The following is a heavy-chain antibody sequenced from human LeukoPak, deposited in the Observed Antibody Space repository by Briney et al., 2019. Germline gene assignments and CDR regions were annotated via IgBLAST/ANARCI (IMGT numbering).Heavy chain of an antibody. CDR1: GFTFSSYG. D-gene: IGHD3-22*01. CDR2: IWYDGSNK. V-gene: IGHV3-33*01. CDR3: ARGGYDSSGSFDY. Sequence: QAGRSLRLSCAASGFTFSSYGMHWVRQAPGKGLEWVAVIWYDGSNKYYADSVKGRFTISRDNSKNTLYLQMNSLRAEDTAVYYCARGGYDSSGSFDYWGQGTLSPSPQ. J-gene: IGHJ4*02.